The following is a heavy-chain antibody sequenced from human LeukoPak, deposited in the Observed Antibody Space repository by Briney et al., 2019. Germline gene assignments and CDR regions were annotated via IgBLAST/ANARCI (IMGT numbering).Heavy chain of an antibody. CDR3: AKDRYNDILTGCSLFDF. CDR1: GFTFNISA. V-gene: IGHV3-23*01. D-gene: IGHD3-9*01. CDR2: ISASGGST. J-gene: IGHJ4*02. Sequence: GGSLRRSCAASGFTFNISAMSWVRQAPGKGLEWVSAISASGGSTYYADSVKGRFTISRDNSKNTLYLQMNSLRAAAEDTAVYYCAKDRYNDILTGCSLFDFWGQGTLVTVSS.